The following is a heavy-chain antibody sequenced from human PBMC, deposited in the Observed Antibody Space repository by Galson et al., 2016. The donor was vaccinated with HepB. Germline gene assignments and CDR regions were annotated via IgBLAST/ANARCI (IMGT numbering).Heavy chain of an antibody. V-gene: IGHV1-69*13. Sequence: SVKVSCKASGGTFSSYAFSWVRQAPGQGLEWMGGIVPMSGTANYAQKFQGRVTITADESTSTAYMDLSGLRSEDTAVYYCARGVENWNYVKYYYHMDVWGQGTTVTVSS. D-gene: IGHD1-7*01. J-gene: IGHJ6*02. CDR2: IVPMSGTA. CDR3: ARGVENWNYVKYYYHMDV. CDR1: GGTFSSYA.